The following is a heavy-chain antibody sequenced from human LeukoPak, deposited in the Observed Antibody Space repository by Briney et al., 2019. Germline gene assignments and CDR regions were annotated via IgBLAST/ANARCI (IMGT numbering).Heavy chain of an antibody. D-gene: IGHD3-10*01. CDR2: IRYDGSNK. Sequence: GGSLRLXCAASGFTFSSYGMHWVRQAPGKGLEWVAFIRYDGSNKYYADSVKGRFTISRDNSKNTLYLQMISLRAEDTAVYYCARDLGAMVRGVGVEFDPWGQGTLVTVSS. V-gene: IGHV3-30*02. CDR1: GFTFSSYG. CDR3: ARDLGAMVRGVGVEFDP. J-gene: IGHJ5*02.